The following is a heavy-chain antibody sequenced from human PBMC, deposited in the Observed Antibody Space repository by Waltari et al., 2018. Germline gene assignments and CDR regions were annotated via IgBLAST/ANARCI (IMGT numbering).Heavy chain of an antibody. V-gene: IGHV4-59*01. D-gene: IGHD3-3*01. CDR1: GGSISSYY. CDR3: ARFLGFWRIYYYYGMDV. J-gene: IGHJ6*02. CDR2: IYYSGST. Sequence: QVQLQESGPGLVKPSETLSLTCTVSGGSISSYYWSWIRQPPGKGLEWIGYIYYSGSTNYNPSLKGRVTISVDTSKSQFSLKLSSVTAADTAVYYCARFLGFWRIYYYYGMDVWGQGTTVTVSS.